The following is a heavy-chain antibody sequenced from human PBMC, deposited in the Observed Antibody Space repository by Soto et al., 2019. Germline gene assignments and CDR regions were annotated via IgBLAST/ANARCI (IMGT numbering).Heavy chain of an antibody. Sequence: VQLVQSGAEVKKPGSSVKVSCKASGGSLRSYAVNLVRQAPVQGLECLGGIIPICGSPNYAQKFHGRVSITADESTSTFYMDLISVTSADTAVYYCADSANHRYFFDSWGEGTLFTLSS. CDR2: IIPICGSP. J-gene: IGHJ4*02. D-gene: IGHD1-20*01. V-gene: IGHV1-69*12. CDR3: ADSANHRYFFDS. CDR1: GGSLRSYA.